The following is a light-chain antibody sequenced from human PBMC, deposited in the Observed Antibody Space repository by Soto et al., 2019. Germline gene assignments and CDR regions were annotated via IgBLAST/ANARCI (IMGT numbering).Light chain of an antibody. Sequence: EIVLTQSPATLSLSPGERATLSCRASQSVSSYLAWYQQKPGQAPRLLIYDASNRATRIPARFSGSGSGTDFTLTISSLEPEDFAVYYCQQRSNWLFTFGPGTKVDIK. CDR3: QQRSNWLFT. J-gene: IGKJ3*01. CDR2: DAS. CDR1: QSVSSY. V-gene: IGKV3-11*01.